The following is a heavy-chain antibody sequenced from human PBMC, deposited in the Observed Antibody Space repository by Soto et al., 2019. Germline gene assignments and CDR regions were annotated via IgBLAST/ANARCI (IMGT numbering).Heavy chain of an antibody. Sequence: QVQLVQSGAEVRKPGASVKVSCKASGYTFTTYGIHWVRQAPGQRLELMGWINAGNGNTKYSQKFQGRVTITSDTSASKSYMELRGLRSEDTAVYYCAKDQHSSGLFALDYWGQGTLLTVSS. D-gene: IGHD6-19*01. CDR3: AKDQHSSGLFALDY. V-gene: IGHV1-3*01. J-gene: IGHJ4*02. CDR1: GYTFTTYG. CDR2: INAGNGNT.